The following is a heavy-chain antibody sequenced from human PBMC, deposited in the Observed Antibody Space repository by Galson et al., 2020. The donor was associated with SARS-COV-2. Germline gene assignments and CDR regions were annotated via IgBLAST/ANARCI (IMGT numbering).Heavy chain of an antibody. D-gene: IGHD6-19*01. V-gene: IGHV1-2*02. CDR1: GYTFTGYY. CDR3: ARGYSSGWRGYYYYGMDV. Sequence: ASVKVSCKASGYTFTGYYMHWVRQAPGQGLEWMGWINPNSGGTNYAQKFQGRVTMTTDTSTSTAYMELRSLRSDDTAVYYCARGYSSGWRGYYYYGMDVWGQGTTVTVSS. J-gene: IGHJ6*02. CDR2: INPNSGGT.